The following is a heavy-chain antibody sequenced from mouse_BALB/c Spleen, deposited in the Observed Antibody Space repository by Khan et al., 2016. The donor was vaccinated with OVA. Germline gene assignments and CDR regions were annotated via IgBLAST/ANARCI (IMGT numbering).Heavy chain of an antibody. CDR3: VRDGAYHRNDGWFAY. D-gene: IGHD2-14*01. J-gene: IGHJ3*01. V-gene: IGHV1-4*01. Sequence: QVQLQQSGAELARPGASVKMSCKASGYTFTSYTIHWIKERPGQGLEWIGYINSSNGYTNYNQKFKDKATLTTDKSSTTAYLQLSSLTSDDSAVYNCVRDGAYHRNDGWFAYWGQGTLVTVSA. CDR2: INSSNGYT. CDR1: GYTFTSYT.